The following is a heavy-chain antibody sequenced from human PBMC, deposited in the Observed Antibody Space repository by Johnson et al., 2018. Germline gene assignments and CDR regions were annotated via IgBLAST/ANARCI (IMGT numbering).Heavy chain of an antibody. CDR1: DSTFDEYM. V-gene: IGHV3-43*01. CDR2: ISWDGISM. CDR3: AKDADGSGYFDR. J-gene: IGHJ4*02. D-gene: IGHD1-1*01. Sequence: VQLVQSGGAVVHXGGSLRLSCTASDSTFDEYMMHWVRQAPGKALEWVSLISWDGISMFYSDSVRGRFVISRDNRKNSLYLQMNSLTTEDTAFYYCAKDADGSGYFDRWGQGALVTVSS.